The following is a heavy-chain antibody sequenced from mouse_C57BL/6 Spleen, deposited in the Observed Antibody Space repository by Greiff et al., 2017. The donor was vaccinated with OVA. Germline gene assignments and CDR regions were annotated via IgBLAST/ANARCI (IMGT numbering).Heavy chain of an antibody. J-gene: IGHJ2*01. CDR3: ARVRDDYDGLDY. Sequence: EVHLVESGGGLVKPGGSLKLSCAASGFTFSSYAMSWVRQTPEKRLEWVATISDGGSYTYYPDNVKGRFTLSRDNAKNNLYLQMSHLKSEDTAMYYCARVRDDYDGLDYWGQGTTLTVSS. D-gene: IGHD2-4*01. CDR2: ISDGGSYT. V-gene: IGHV5-4*01. CDR1: GFTFSSYA.